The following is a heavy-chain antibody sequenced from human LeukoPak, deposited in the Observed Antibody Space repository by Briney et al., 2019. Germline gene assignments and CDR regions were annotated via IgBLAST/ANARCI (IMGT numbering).Heavy chain of an antibody. CDR1: GLSLSSYG. Sequence: PGGSLRLSCVVSGLSLSSYGMSWVRQAPGKGMEWVSYISSSSSTIYYADSVKGRFTISRDNAKNSLYLQMNSLRAEDTAVYYCATDTIAAFGFFDYWGQGTLVTVSS. D-gene: IGHD6-6*01. CDR2: ISSSSSTI. CDR3: ATDTIAAFGFFDY. V-gene: IGHV3-48*01. J-gene: IGHJ4*02.